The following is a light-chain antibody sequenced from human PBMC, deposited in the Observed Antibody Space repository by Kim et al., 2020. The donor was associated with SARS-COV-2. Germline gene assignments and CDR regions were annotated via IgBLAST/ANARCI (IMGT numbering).Light chain of an antibody. J-gene: IGLJ2*01. CDR3: SSYAGSNNLV. CDR1: SSAVGGYHY. Sequence: GQSCTISCTGPSSAVGGYHYVSWYHQHPGKAPKLMIYEVSKRPSGVPDRFSGSKSGNTASLTVSGLQAEDEADYYCSSYAGSNNLVFGGGTQLTVL. CDR2: EVS. V-gene: IGLV2-8*01.